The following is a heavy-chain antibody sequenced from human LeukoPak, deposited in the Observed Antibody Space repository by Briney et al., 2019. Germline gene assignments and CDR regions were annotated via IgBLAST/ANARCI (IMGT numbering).Heavy chain of an antibody. J-gene: IGHJ4*02. CDR3: ARGLLVGNTGYYFDY. Sequence: SETLSLTCTVSGGSISNYYWNWIRQPPGKGLEWIGFVHYSGSTNYYPSLKSRVTISLDTSKNQFSLKLSSVTAADTAVYYCARGLLVGNTGYYFDYWGQGTLVTVSS. V-gene: IGHV4-59*01. CDR2: VHYSGST. D-gene: IGHD1-26*01. CDR1: GGSISNYY.